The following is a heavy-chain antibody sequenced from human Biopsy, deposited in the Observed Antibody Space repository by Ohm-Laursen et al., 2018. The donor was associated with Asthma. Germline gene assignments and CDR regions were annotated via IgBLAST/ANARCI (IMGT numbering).Heavy chain of an antibody. D-gene: IGHD1-26*01. CDR2: ISRSGTTT. CDR1: GFSFSDYF. J-gene: IGHJ6*02. CDR3: ARVFESSQWGPFYFFGLDV. Sequence: GSLRLSCSASGFSFSDYFMTWMRQAPGKGLEWVSSISRSGTTTYPAEFVMDRFTISRDNAQNSLFLQMDSLRPEDTAIYFCARVFESSQWGPFYFFGLDVWGRGTTVAVS. V-gene: IGHV3-11*01.